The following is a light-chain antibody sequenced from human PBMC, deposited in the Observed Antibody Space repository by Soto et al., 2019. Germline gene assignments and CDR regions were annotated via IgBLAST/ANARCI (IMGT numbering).Light chain of an antibody. CDR2: ATS. Sequence: DIQMTQSPSSLSASVADRLTITCRASQNIRSYLNWYQQKPGKAPQLLIYATSSLQTGVPSRFSASGSGTDFSLVISDLQPEDSAAYYCQQGYSSRWTSGRRTKVDIK. CDR3: QQGYSSRWT. J-gene: IGKJ1*01. CDR1: QNIRSY. V-gene: IGKV1-39*01.